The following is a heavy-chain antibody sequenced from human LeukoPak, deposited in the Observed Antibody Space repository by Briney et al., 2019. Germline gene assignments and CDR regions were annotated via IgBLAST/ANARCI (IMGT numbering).Heavy chain of an antibody. V-gene: IGHV1-18*01. CDR3: ARVYYYDSSGYYHLDY. J-gene: IGHJ4*02. CDR2: ISAYNGNT. Sequence: ASVTVSCKASGYTFTSYGISWVRQAPGQGLEWMGWISAYNGNTNYAQKLQGRVTMTTDTSTSTAYMELRSLRSDDTAVYYCARVYYYDSSGYYHLDYWGQGTLVTVSS. D-gene: IGHD3-22*01. CDR1: GYTFTSYG.